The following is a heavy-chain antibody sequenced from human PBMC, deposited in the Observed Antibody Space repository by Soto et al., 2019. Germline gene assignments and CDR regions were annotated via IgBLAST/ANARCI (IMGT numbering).Heavy chain of an antibody. V-gene: IGHV4-39*01. CDR2: IYYSGST. CDR1: GGSISSSSYY. Sequence: SETLSLTCTVSGGSISSSSYYWGWIRQPPGKGLEWIGSIYYSGSTYYNPSLKSRVTISVDTSKNQFSLKLSSVTAADTAVYYCARQQWLALIDYWGQGTLVTVSS. D-gene: IGHD6-19*01. J-gene: IGHJ4*02. CDR3: ARQQWLALIDY.